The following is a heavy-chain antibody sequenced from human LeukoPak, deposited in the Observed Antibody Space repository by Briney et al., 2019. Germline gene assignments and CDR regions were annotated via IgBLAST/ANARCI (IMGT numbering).Heavy chain of an antibody. J-gene: IGHJ5*02. CDR2: INHSGST. Sequence: SETLSLTCAVYGGSFSGYYWSWIRQPPGKGLEWIGEINHSGSTNYNPSLKSRVTISVDTSKNQFSLKLSSVTAADTAVYYCARVSSGYDRPNWFDPWGQGTLVTVSS. V-gene: IGHV4-34*01. D-gene: IGHD5-12*01. CDR3: ARVSSGYDRPNWFDP. CDR1: GGSFSGYY.